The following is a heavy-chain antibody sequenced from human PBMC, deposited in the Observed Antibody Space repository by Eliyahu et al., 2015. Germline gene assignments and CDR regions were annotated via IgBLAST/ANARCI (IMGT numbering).Heavy chain of an antibody. D-gene: IGHD6-13*01. CDR3: ARDVYSSSYYFDY. CDR2: ISYDGSNK. V-gene: IGHV3-30*01. CDR1: GFTFSSYA. Sequence: QVQLVESGGGVVQPGRSLRLSCAASGFTFSSYAMHWVRQAPGKGLEWVAVISYDGSNKYYADSVKGRFTISRDNSKNTLYLQMNSLRAEDTAVYYCARDVYSSSYYFDYWGQGTLVTVSS. J-gene: IGHJ4*02.